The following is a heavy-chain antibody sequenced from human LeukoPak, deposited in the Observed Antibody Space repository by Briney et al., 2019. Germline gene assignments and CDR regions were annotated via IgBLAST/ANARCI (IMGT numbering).Heavy chain of an antibody. CDR2: IYTGGST. CDR3: ARGRRTYYYDSTSGMDV. V-gene: IGHV3-53*01. J-gene: IGHJ6*02. Sequence: GGSLRLSCAASGFTVSNDYMNWVRQAPGKGLEWVSVIYTGGSTYYADSVKGRFTISRGNSKNTLFLQMDSLRAEDTAVYHCARGRRTYYYDSTSGMDVWGQGTTVTVSS. CDR1: GFTVSNDY. D-gene: IGHD3-22*01.